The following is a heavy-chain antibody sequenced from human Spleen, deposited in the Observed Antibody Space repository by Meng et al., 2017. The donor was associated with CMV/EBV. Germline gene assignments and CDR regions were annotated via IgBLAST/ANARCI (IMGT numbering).Heavy chain of an antibody. CDR2: IGSSGSFI. V-gene: IGHV3-21*01. CDR1: GFTFSRYT. D-gene: IGHD3-3*01. Sequence: GGSLRLSCAASGFTFSRYTINWVRQAPGKGLEWVASIGSSGSFIYYADSVKGRFTISRDNAQNSLYLQMNSLRAEDTAVYYCARERGSDVFYYYYSMDVWGKGTTVTVSS. J-gene: IGHJ6*04. CDR3: ARERGSDVFYYYYSMDV.